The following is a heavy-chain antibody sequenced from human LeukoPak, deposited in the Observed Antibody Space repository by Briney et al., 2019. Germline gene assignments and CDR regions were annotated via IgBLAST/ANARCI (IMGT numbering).Heavy chain of an antibody. Sequence: PSQALSLTCTISGGTVSSNSAAWHWIRQSPSRGLEWLGRTYYRSNWYHDYAASVKSRMTIKPDTPKNQFSLQMNSVTPEDTAVYYCARGGGRTGSTVSWFDPWGQGTLVTVSS. CDR2: TYYRSNWYH. CDR3: ARGGGRTGSTVSWFDP. V-gene: IGHV6-1*01. D-gene: IGHD1-1*01. CDR1: GGTVSSNSAA. J-gene: IGHJ5*02.